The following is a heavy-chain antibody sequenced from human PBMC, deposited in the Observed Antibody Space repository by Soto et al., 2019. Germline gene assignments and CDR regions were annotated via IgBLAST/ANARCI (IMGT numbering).Heavy chain of an antibody. CDR2: INPNSGGT. D-gene: IGHD2-2*01. V-gene: IGHV1-2*02. Sequence: ASVKVSCKASGYTFTGYYMHWVRQAPGQGLEWMGWINPNSGGTNNAQKFQGRVTMTRDTSTSTVYMELSALISDDTAVYFCARSLLDEYSSSWRSAYYGMDVWGQGTTVTVSS. CDR3: ARSLLDEYSSSWRSAYYGMDV. CDR1: GYTFTGYY. J-gene: IGHJ6*02.